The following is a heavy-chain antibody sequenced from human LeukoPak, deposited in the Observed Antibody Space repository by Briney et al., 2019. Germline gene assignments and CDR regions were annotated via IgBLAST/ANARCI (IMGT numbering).Heavy chain of an antibody. CDR3: ARYGSGSYQYTARYYYYYYMDV. V-gene: IGHV4-39*07. Sequence: PSETLSLTCTVSGDSISSSNYYWGWIRQPPGKGLEWIGEINHSGSTNYNPSLKSRVTISVDTSKNQFSLKLSSVTAADTAVYYCARYGSGSYQYTARYYYYYYMDVWGKGTTVTVSS. CDR1: GDSISSSNYY. CDR2: INHSGST. D-gene: IGHD3-10*01. J-gene: IGHJ6*03.